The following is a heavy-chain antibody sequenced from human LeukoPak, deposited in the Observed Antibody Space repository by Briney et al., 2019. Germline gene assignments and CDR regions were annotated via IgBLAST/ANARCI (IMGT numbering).Heavy chain of an antibody. CDR2: ISSLSGTR. D-gene: IGHD4-17*01. CDR3: ARPRTSTVTTWAY. Sequence: PGGSLRLSCAASGFTFSSYSMNWVRQAPGEGLEWVSYISSLSGTRYYADSVKGRFTISRDNAKNSLYLQMNSLRAEDTAVYYCARPRTSTVTTWAYWGQGTLVTVSS. J-gene: IGHJ4*02. V-gene: IGHV3-48*01. CDR1: GFTFSSYS.